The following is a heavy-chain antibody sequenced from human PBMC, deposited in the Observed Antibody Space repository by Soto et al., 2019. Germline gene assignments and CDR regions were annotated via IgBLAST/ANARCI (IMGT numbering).Heavy chain of an antibody. Sequence: QVQLVESGGGVVQPGRSLRLSCAASGFTFSSYAMHWVRQAPGKGLEWVAVISYDGSNKYYADSVKGRFTISRDNSKNPLYLQMNSLRAEDTAVYYCAREGGGYSYGYGPPRLMDVWGQGTTVTVSS. V-gene: IGHV3-30-3*01. J-gene: IGHJ6*02. CDR3: AREGGGYSYGYGPPRLMDV. D-gene: IGHD5-18*01. CDR2: ISYDGSNK. CDR1: GFTFSSYA.